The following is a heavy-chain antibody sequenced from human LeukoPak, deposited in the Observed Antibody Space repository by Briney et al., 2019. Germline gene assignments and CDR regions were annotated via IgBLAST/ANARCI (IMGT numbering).Heavy chain of an antibody. D-gene: IGHD3-3*01. Sequence: SVKVSCKASGGTFSSYAISWVRQAPGQGLEWMGGIIPIFGTANFAQKFQGRVTITADESTSTAYMELSSLRSEDTAVYYCARDPYDFWSGSYYYMDVWGKGTTVTVSS. CDR1: GGTFSSYA. J-gene: IGHJ6*03. CDR2: IIPIFGTA. CDR3: ARDPYDFWSGSYYYMDV. V-gene: IGHV1-69*13.